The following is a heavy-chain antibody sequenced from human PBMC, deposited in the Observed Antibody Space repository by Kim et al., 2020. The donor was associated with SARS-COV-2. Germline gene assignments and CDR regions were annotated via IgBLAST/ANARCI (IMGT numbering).Heavy chain of an antibody. Sequence: ASVKVSCKASGYTFTGYYMHWVRQAPGQGLEWMGRINPNSGGTNYAQKFQGRVTMTRDTSISTAYMELSRLRSDDTAVYYCARWGLRGGRVAHDGMDVWGQGTTVTVSS. J-gene: IGHJ6*02. CDR1: GYTFTGYY. CDR2: INPNSGGT. V-gene: IGHV1-2*06. D-gene: IGHD3-3*01. CDR3: ARWGLRGGRVAHDGMDV.